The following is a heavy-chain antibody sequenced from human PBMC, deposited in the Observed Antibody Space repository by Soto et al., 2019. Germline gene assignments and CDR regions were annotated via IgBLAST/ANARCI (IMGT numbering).Heavy chain of an antibody. CDR1: GYTLTELS. V-gene: IGHV1-24*01. D-gene: IGHD6-13*01. Sequence: ASVKVSCKVSGYTLTELSMHWVRQAPGKGLEWMGGFDPEDGETIYAQKFQGRVTMTEDTSTDTAYMELSSLRSEDTAVYYRATDLISNSSSWLDYYYYGMDVWGQGTTVTVSS. CDR3: ATDLISNSSSWLDYYYYGMDV. CDR2: FDPEDGET. J-gene: IGHJ6*02.